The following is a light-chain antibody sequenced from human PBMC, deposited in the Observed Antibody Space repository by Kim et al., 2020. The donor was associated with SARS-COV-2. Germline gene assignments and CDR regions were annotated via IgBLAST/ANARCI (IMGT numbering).Light chain of an antibody. CDR1: QSIGSS. Sequence: GSQKEKVAITGRASQSIGSSLHWYQQKPDQSPKLLIKYASQSFSGVPSRFSGSGSGKDFTLTISSLEAEDAATYYCHQSSGLPHTFGQGTKLEI. V-gene: IGKV6-21*01. CDR2: YAS. CDR3: HQSSGLPHT. J-gene: IGKJ2*01.